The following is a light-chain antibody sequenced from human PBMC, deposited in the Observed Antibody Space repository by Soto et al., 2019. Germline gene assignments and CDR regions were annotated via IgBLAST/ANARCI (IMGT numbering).Light chain of an antibody. V-gene: IGLV2-23*01. J-gene: IGLJ1*01. CDR1: SSDVGSYNL. CDR2: EGS. Sequence: QSVLTQPASVSGSPGQSITISCTGTSSDVGSYNLVSWYQQHPGKAPKLMIYEGSKRPSGVSNRFSGSKSGNTASLTIYGLQAEDEADYYCCSYAGSSPPYVFGTGNKVTDL. CDR3: CSYAGSSPPYV.